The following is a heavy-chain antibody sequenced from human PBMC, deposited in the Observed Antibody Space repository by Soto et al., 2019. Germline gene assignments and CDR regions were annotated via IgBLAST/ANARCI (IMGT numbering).Heavy chain of an antibody. Sequence: SETLSVTCTVSGGSISSDYWTWIRQPPGERLEWIGYIYYNGNTNYNSSLKSRVTISIDTSKNQFSLKLNSVTAADTAVYFCARLAYTSGFTFDYWGRGTLVTSPQ. J-gene: IGHJ4*02. CDR2: IYYNGNT. D-gene: IGHD5-18*01. V-gene: IGHV4-59*01. CDR3: ARLAYTSGFTFDY. CDR1: GGSISSDY.